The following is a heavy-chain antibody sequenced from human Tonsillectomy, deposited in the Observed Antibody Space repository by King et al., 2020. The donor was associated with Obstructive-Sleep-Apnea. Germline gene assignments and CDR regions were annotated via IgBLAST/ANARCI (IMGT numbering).Heavy chain of an antibody. J-gene: IGHJ4*02. V-gene: IGHV3-23*04. D-gene: IGHD3-22*01. CDR2: ISGSGGST. CDR3: VKDAYYVSSALFDY. Sequence: VQLVESGGGLVQPGGSLRLSFAASRFTFSSDVITWVRQAPGKGLEWVSAISGSGGSTSYAGPGKGRFTITRDNSKNTLYLQLNSLRAEDTAVYYCVKDAYYVSSALFDYWGQGTLVTVSS. CDR1: RFTFSSDV.